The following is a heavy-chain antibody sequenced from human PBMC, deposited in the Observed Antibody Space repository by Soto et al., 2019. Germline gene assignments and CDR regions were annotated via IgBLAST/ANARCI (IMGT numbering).Heavy chain of an antibody. CDR3: ERHWLKYHRSDY. D-gene: IGHD6-19*01. Sequence: SETLSLTCTVSGGSISSSDYYWGWIRQPPGKGLEWIGSIYYDGSTYYHPSFKSRVTISVDTSKNQFSLKLSSVTAADTSVYFCERHWLKYHRSDYWSQGSLVTVSS. CDR2: IYYDGST. J-gene: IGHJ4*02. CDR1: GGSISSSDYY. V-gene: IGHV4-39*01.